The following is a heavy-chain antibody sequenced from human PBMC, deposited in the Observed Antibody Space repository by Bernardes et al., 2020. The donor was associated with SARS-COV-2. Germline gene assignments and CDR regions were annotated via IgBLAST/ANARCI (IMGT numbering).Heavy chain of an antibody. J-gene: IGHJ4*02. Sequence: GGSLRLSCAASGFTFSSYAMSWVRQAPGKGLEWVSGLSGGGAATYYADYVKGRFTISRDNSKNTLYLQMNSLRAEDTAVYYCAKDEYTAGMASENWGQGTLVTVSS. CDR3: AKDEYTAGMASEN. CDR1: GFTFSSYA. V-gene: IGHV3-23*01. D-gene: IGHD6-19*01. CDR2: LSGGGAAT.